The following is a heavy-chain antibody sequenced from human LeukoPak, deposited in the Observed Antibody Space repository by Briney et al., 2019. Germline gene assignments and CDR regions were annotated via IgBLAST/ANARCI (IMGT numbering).Heavy chain of an antibody. J-gene: IGHJ4*02. CDR3: AKGGASVTRYVDY. CDR2: MSNSGENT. D-gene: IGHD4-17*01. CDR1: GFTFSTYG. V-gene: IGHV3-30*18. Sequence: PGGSVRLSCATSGFTFSTYGMHWVRQTPGKGLEWVGIMSNSGENTFYGEAVKGRFTISRDNSQNTLYLQMNSLRPEDTAVYYCAKGGASVTRYVDYWGQGTLVTVSS.